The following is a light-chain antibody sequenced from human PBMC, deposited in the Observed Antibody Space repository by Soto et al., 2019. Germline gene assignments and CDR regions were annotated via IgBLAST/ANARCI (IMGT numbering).Light chain of an antibody. CDR1: SGPSSYT. Sequence: QSVLAQSPSASASLGASVKLTCTLTSGPSSYTIAWHQQQPGRGPRYLMKINSDGSHMKGDGIPARFSGSSSESERHLTISNVQSENEADYYRQTWDSAIRVFGGGTKVTVL. CDR3: QTWDSAIRV. CDR2: INSDGSH. J-gene: IGLJ2*01. V-gene: IGLV4-69*01.